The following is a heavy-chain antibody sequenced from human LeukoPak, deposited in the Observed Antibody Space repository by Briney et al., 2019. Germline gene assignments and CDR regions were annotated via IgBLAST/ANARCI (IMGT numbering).Heavy chain of an antibody. J-gene: IGHJ4*02. CDR3: ARDSGRREDY. CDR2: INQDGSER. CDR1: GFTFSSYW. Sequence: GGSLRLSCAASGFTFSSYWMTWVRQAPGKGLEWVANINQDGSERCSVDSAKGRFTISRDNAKNSLYLQMNSLRAEDTAVYYCARDSGRREDYWGQGTLVTVSS. V-gene: IGHV3-7*01. D-gene: IGHD1-1*01.